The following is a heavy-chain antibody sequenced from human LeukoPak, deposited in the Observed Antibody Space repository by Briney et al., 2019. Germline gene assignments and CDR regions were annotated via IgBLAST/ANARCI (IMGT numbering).Heavy chain of an antibody. CDR2: ISSSGSAI. CDR3: ARGDGSYSHNWFDP. V-gene: IGHV3-11*04. CDR1: GFTFSDHY. D-gene: IGHD1-26*01. J-gene: IGHJ5*02. Sequence: GGSLRLSCAASGFTFSDHYVDWVRQAPGKGLEWVSYISSSGSAIFYADSVKGRFTISRDNAKNSLYLQMNTLRVEDTAVYYCARGDGSYSHNWFDPWGQGTLVTVSS.